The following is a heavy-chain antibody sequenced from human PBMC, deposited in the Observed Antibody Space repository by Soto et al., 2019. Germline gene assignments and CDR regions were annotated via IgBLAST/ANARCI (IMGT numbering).Heavy chain of an antibody. J-gene: IGHJ5*02. Sequence: QVRLVQSGSEVKKPGASVKVSCKASGYTFTSYGFSWVRQAPGQGLEWVGWISAHHGDTNYAQKFQGRVTMTTDTSTSTDYMERRSLRSDDTAVYYCARDTMVTSNWFDTWGQGTLVTVSS. CDR3: ARDTMVTSNWFDT. CDR1: GYTFTSYG. D-gene: IGHD4-17*01. V-gene: IGHV1-18*01. CDR2: ISAHHGDT.